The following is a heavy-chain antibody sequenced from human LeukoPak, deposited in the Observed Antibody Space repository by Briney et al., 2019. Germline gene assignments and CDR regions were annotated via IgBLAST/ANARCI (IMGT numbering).Heavy chain of an antibody. CDR2: IYSGGST. CDR3: ARIEDYYMDV. D-gene: IGHD2-21*01. V-gene: IGHV3-53*01. Sequence: GGSLRLSCAASGFTVSSNYMSWVRQAPGKGLEWVSVIYSGGSTYYADSVKGRFTISRDNAKNTLYLQMNSLRAEDTAVYYCARIEDYYMDVWGKGTTVTVSS. CDR1: GFTVSSNY. J-gene: IGHJ6*03.